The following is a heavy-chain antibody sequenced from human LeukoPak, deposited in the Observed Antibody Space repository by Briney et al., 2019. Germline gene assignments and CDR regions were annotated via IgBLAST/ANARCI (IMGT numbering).Heavy chain of an antibody. CDR2: ISYDGSNK. V-gene: IGHV3-30*04. D-gene: IGHD6-19*01. J-gene: IGHJ4*02. CDR3: ARDRGGWIDY. Sequence: GGSLRLSCAASGFTFSSYAMHWVRQAPGKGLEWVAVISYDGSNKYYADSVKGRFTISRDNSKNTLYLQMNSLRAEDTAVYYCARDRGGWIDYWGQGTLVTVSS. CDR1: GFTFSSYA.